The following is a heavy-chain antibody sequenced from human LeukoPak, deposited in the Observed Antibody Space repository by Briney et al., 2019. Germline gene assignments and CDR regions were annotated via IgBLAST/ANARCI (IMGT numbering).Heavy chain of an antibody. D-gene: IGHD1-7*01. V-gene: IGHV3-66*01. CDR1: GFTVSSNY. CDR3: AAGAPGGGTTGFDY. CDR2: IYSGGST. J-gene: IGHJ4*02. Sequence: GGSLRLSCAASGFTVSSNYMSWVRQAPGKGLEWVSVIYSGGSTYYADSVKGRFTISRDNSKNTLYLQMNSLRAEDTAVYYCAAGAPGGGTTGFDYWGQGTLVTVSS.